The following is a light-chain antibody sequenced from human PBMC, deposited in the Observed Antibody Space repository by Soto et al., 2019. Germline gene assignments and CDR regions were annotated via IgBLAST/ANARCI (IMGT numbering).Light chain of an antibody. J-gene: IGLJ1*01. Sequence: QSALTQPASVSGSPGQSITISCTQTNSDVGGYNYVSRFQQHPGTAPKLLIYGVTNRPSGVSNRFSGPKSGNTASLTISGLQAEDEADYCCSSYTSSSTQVFGAGTKVT. CDR1: NSDVGGYNY. V-gene: IGLV2-14*01. CDR3: SSYTSSSTQV. CDR2: GVT.